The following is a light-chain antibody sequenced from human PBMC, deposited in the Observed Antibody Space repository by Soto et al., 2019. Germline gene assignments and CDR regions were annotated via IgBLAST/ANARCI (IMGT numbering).Light chain of an antibody. CDR3: QQLNSFPIP. CDR1: QGIANF. Sequence: IQLTQSPSSLFASVGDRVTISCRASQGIANFLAWYQQKPGKAPKLLIYGASTLQSGVPSRFSGRGSGTDFTLTISSLQPEDFATYYCQQLNSFPIPFGPGTKVDIK. J-gene: IGKJ3*01. V-gene: IGKV1-9*01. CDR2: GAS.